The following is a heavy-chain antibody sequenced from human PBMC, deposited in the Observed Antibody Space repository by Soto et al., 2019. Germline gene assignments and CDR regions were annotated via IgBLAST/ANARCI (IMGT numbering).Heavy chain of an antibody. CDR2: IYYSGST. CDR1: GGSISSGGYY. CDR3: ARGVVSVSHYYYYMDV. Sequence: SETLSLTCTVSGGSISSGGYYWSWIRQHPGKGLEWIGYIYYSGSTYYNPSLKSRVTISVDTSKNQFSLKLSSVTAADTAVYYCARGVVSVSHYYYYMDVWGKGTTVTVSS. J-gene: IGHJ6*03. V-gene: IGHV4-31*03. D-gene: IGHD3-3*01.